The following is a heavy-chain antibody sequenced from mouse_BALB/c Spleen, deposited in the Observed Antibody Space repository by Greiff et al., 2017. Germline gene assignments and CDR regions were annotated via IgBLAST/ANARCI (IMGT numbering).Heavy chain of an antibody. V-gene: IGHV6-6*02. Sequence: EVQGVESGGGLVQPGGSMKLSCVASGFTFSNYWMNWVRQSPEKGLEWVAEIRLKSNNYATHYAESVKGRFTISRDDSKSSVYLQMNNLRAEDTGIYYCTRDITTATGFDYWGQGTTLTVSS. CDR1: GFTFSNYW. CDR2: IRLKSNNYAT. D-gene: IGHD1-2*01. J-gene: IGHJ2*01. CDR3: TRDITTATGFDY.